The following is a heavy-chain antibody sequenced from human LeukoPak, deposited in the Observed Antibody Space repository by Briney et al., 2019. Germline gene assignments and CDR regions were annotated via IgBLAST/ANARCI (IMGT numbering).Heavy chain of an antibody. CDR1: GSRFTTYW. V-gene: IGHV5-51*01. J-gene: IGHJ3*02. CDR3: ARRGYCSGGGCFSHAFDI. CDR2: ISPGGANT. D-gene: IGHD2-15*01. Sequence: GASLKISSKGFGSRFTTYWIGWVRPLPGKGLGWMGIISPGGANTRYRRSLQGQVTISAGKSISTAYLQWSSLKASDTAMYYYARRGYCSGGGCFSHAFDIWGQGTMVTVSS.